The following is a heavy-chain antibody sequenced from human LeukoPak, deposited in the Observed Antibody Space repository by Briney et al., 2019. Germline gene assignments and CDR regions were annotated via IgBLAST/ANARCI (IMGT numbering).Heavy chain of an antibody. D-gene: IGHD2-15*01. CDR2: INAGNGNT. CDR1: GYTFTSYA. CDR3: ARDHVVGLAPFDP. Sequence: GASVKVSCKASGYTFTSYAMHWVRQAPGQRLEWMGWINAGNGNTKYSQKFQGRVTITRDTSASTAYMELSSLRSEDTAVYYCARDHVVGLAPFDPWGQGTLVTVSS. J-gene: IGHJ5*02. V-gene: IGHV1-3*01.